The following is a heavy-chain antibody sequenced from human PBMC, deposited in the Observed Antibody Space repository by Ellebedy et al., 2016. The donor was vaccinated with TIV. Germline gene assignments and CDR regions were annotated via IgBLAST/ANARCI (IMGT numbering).Heavy chain of an antibody. J-gene: IGHJ5*02. D-gene: IGHD5-12*01. CDR2: IRSKANSYAT. CDR3: TRTMDIVATLYQFVFWFDP. Sequence: GESLKISCAASGFTFSGSAMHWVRQASGKGLEWVGRIRSKANSYATAYAASVKGRFTISRDDSKNTAYLQMNSLKTEDTAVYYCTRTMDIVATLYQFVFWFDPWGQGTLVTVSS. CDR1: GFTFSGSA. V-gene: IGHV3-73*01.